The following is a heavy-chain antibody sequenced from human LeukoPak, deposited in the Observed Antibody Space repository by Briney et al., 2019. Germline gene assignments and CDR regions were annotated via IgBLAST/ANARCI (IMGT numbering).Heavy chain of an antibody. V-gene: IGHV3-21*04. CDR1: GFTFSTYS. J-gene: IGHJ4*02. CDR3: VKAASGGWYDTNFDY. Sequence: PGGSLRLSCAASGFTFSTYSMNWVRQAPGKGLEWVSSISTRSSYIYYADSVKGRFTISRDNSKNTLYMYMNSLRAEDAAVYYCVKAASGGWYDTNFDYWGQGTLVTVSS. D-gene: IGHD6-19*01. CDR2: ISTRSSYI.